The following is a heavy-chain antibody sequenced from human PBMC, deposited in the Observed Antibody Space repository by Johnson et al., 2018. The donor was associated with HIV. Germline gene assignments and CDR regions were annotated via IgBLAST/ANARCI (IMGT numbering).Heavy chain of an antibody. CDR3: AKSTQANILRESGPYGAFDI. CDR2: ISWNSGSI. CDR1: GFTFSSYA. V-gene: IGHV3-9*01. D-gene: IGHD3-10*01. J-gene: IGHJ3*02. Sequence: QLVESGGGVVQPGRSLRLSCAASGFTFSSYAMHWVRQAPGKGLEWVSGISWNSGSIGYADSVKGRFTISRENAKNSLYLQMNSLRAEDTAVYYCAKSTQANILRESGPYGAFDIWGQGTMVTVSS.